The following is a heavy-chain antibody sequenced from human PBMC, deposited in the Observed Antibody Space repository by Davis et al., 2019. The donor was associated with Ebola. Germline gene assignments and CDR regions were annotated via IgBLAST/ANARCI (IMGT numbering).Heavy chain of an antibody. CDR1: GFTFSSYS. J-gene: IGHJ4*02. CDR3: AREGGGAWGY. V-gene: IGHV3-23*01. D-gene: IGHD2-15*01. Sequence: GESLKISCAASGFTFSSYSMNWVRQAPGKGLEWVSAISGSGGSTYYADSVKGRFTISRDNSKNTLYLQMNSLRADDTAMYYCAREGGGAWGYWGQGTLITVSS. CDR2: ISGSGGST.